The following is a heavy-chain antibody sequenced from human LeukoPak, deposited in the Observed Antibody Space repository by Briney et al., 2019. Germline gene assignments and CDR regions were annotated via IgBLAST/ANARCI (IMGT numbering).Heavy chain of an antibody. Sequence: SETLSLTCTVSGGSISSYYWSWIRQPAGKGLEWIGRIYTSGSTNYNPSLKSRVTMSVDTSKNQFSLKLSSVTAADTAVYYCARARYDILTGYSDDAFDIWDQGTMVTVSS. J-gene: IGHJ3*02. D-gene: IGHD3-9*01. CDR1: GGSISSYY. CDR3: ARARYDILTGYSDDAFDI. V-gene: IGHV4-4*07. CDR2: IYTSGST.